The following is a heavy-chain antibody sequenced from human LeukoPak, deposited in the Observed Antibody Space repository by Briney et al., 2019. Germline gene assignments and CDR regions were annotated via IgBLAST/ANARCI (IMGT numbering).Heavy chain of an antibody. J-gene: IGHJ5*02. CDR2: INHSGST. CDR3: ARGPFAGLLWDLLNWFDP. Sequence: SETLSLTCAVYGGSFSGYYWSWIRQPPGKGLEWIGEINHSGSTNYNPSLKSRVTISVDTSKNQFSLKLSSVTAADTAVYYCARGPFAGLLWDLLNWFDPWGQGTPVTVSS. D-gene: IGHD3-10*01. V-gene: IGHV4-34*01. CDR1: GGSFSGYY.